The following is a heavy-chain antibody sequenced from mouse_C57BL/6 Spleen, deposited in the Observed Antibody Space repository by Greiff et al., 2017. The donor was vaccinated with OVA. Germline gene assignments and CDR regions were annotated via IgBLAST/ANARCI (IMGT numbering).Heavy chain of an antibody. CDR2: IWRGGST. V-gene: IGHV2-5*01. CDR3: AKKTTVSPYAMDY. CDR1: GFSLTSYG. D-gene: IGHD1-1*01. J-gene: IGHJ4*01. Sequence: VQGVESGPGLVQPSQSLSITCTVSGFSLTSYGVHWVRQSPGKGLEWLGVIWRGGSTDYNAAFMSRLSITKDNSKSQVFFKMNSLQADDTAIYYCAKKTTVSPYAMDYWGQGTSVTVSS.